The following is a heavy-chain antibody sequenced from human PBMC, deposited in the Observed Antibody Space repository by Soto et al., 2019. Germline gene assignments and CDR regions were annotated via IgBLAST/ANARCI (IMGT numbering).Heavy chain of an antibody. D-gene: IGHD2-2*01. CDR2: IYHSGST. Sequence: LSLTCAVSGGSISSSNWWSWVRQPPGKGLEWIGEIYHSGSTNYNPSLKSRVTISVDKSKNQFSMKLSSVTAADTAVYYCATDLADIVLVPAARTNDPVSYYYGMDVWGQGTTVTVSS. J-gene: IGHJ6*02. CDR1: GGSISSSNW. V-gene: IGHV4-4*02. CDR3: ATDLADIVLVPAARTNDPVSYYYGMDV.